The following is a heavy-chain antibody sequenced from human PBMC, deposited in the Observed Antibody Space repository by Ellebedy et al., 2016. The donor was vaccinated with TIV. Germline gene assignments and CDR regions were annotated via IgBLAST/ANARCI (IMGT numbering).Heavy chain of an antibody. V-gene: IGHV4-59*01. CDR2: IYYSGST. Sequence: SETLSLTCTVSGGSISSYYWSWIRQPPGKGLEWIGYIYYSGSTNYNPSLKSRVTISVDTSKNQFSLKLSSVTAADTAVYYCARGDHDYGDYYFDYWGQGTLVTVSS. J-gene: IGHJ4*02. D-gene: IGHD4-17*01. CDR3: ARGDHDYGDYYFDY. CDR1: GGSISSYY.